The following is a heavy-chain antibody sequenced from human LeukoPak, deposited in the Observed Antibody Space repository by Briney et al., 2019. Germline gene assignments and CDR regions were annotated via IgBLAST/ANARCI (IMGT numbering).Heavy chain of an antibody. V-gene: IGHV4-31*03. D-gene: IGHD5-18*01. Sequence: PSETLSLTCTVSGGSISSGGYYWSWIRQHPGKGLEWIGYIYYSGSTYYNPSLKSRVTISVDTSKNQFSLKLSSVTAADTAVYYCAREGYLDTATRLFDPWGQGTLVTVSS. J-gene: IGHJ5*02. CDR3: AREGYLDTATRLFDP. CDR2: IYYSGST. CDR1: GGSISSGGYY.